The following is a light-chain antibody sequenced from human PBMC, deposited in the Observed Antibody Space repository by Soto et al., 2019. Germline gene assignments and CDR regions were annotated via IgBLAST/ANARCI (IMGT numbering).Light chain of an antibody. CDR2: DVS. CDR3: CSYTGSRTS. CDR1: SSDVGRYNY. V-gene: IGLV2-14*01. Sequence: QSALTQPASVSGSPGQSITISCTGTSSDVGRYNYVSWYQQHPGKAPKLIIYDVSYRPSGVSDRFSGSKSGNTASLTISGLQAEDEDDYYCCSYTGSRTSFGGGTKLTVL. J-gene: IGLJ3*02.